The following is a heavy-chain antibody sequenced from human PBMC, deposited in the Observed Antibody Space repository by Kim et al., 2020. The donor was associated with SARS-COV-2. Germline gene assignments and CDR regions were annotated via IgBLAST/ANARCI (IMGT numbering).Heavy chain of an antibody. V-gene: IGHV3-64D*06. D-gene: IGHD1-7*01. CDR1: GFTFSDYA. CDR3: VKDGGNYGAVR. CDR2: TTRSGDGS. J-gene: IGHJ4*02. Sequence: GGSLRLSCSGSGFTFSDYAMHWVRRAPGKGLQYVSYTTRSGDGSFYADSVEGRFTISRDNAKNTLYLQMNSLRVEDTPVYYCVKDGGNYGAVRWGQGTLVIVHS.